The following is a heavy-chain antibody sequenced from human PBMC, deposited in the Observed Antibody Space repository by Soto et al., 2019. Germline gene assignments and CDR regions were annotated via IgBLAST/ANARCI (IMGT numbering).Heavy chain of an antibody. CDR3: ESGTRPRPS. V-gene: IGHV4-34*01. Sequence: SETLSLTCAVNDGAFTGYYWSWIRQPPGKGLEWIGEIDHTGSTNHNSSLKDRITFSVDRSKHQFSLKLTSVTAADTGVYYCESGTRPRPSSGQGTLVTVSS. CDR1: DGAFTGYY. D-gene: IGHD1-1*01. CDR2: IDHTGST. J-gene: IGHJ5*01.